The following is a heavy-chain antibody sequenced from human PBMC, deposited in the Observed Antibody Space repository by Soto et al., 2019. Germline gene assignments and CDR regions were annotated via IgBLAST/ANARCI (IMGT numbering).Heavy chain of an antibody. CDR2: ISGSGGST. Sequence: GGSLRLSCAASGFTFSSYAMSWVRQAPGKGLEWVSAISGSGGSTYYADSVKGRFTISRDNAKNSLYLQMNSLRAEDMAVYYCARSYGTPLAGPSFDYWGQGTLVTVSS. V-gene: IGHV3-23*01. CDR1: GFTFSSYA. D-gene: IGHD6-19*01. CDR3: ARSYGTPLAGPSFDY. J-gene: IGHJ4*02.